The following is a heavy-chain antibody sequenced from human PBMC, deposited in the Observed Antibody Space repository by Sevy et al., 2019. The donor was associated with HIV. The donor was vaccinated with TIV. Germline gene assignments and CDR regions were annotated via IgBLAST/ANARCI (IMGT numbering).Heavy chain of an antibody. CDR1: GFTFSSYA. D-gene: IGHD4-17*01. CDR3: AREKHDYGGNLPTGWFDP. Sequence: GGSLRLSCAASGFTFSSYAMHWVRQAPGKGLEWVAVISYDGSNKYYADSVKGRFTISRDNSKTTMFLQMNSRRAEDTAVYYCAREKHDYGGNLPTGWFDPWGQGTLVTVSS. J-gene: IGHJ5*02. V-gene: IGHV3-30-3*01. CDR2: ISYDGSNK.